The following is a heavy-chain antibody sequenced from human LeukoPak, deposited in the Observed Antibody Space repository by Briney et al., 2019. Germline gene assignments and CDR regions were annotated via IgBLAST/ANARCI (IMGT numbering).Heavy chain of an antibody. CDR2: ISSSSSYI. V-gene: IGHV3-21*01. J-gene: IGHJ4*02. CDR3: ARDLNYGDYDADY. D-gene: IGHD4-17*01. CDR1: GFTFSSYS. Sequence: TGGSLRLSCAASGFTFSSYSMNWVRQAPGKGLEWVSSISSSSSYIYYADSVKGRFTISRDNAKNSLYLQMNSLRAEDTAVYYCARDLNYGDYDADYWGQGTLVTVSS.